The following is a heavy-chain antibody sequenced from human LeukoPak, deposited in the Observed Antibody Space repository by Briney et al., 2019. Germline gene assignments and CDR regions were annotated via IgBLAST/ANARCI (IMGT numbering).Heavy chain of an antibody. J-gene: IGHJ4*02. D-gene: IGHD4-17*01. CDR2: LFSGGST. CDR3: ARGEGRTTSVRYYFDY. Sequence: GGSLRLSCAASGFTVSSNYMSWVRQAPGKGLEWVSVLFSGGSTYYADSVKGRFTISRDNSKNTLYLQMNSPRAEDTAMYYCARGEGRTTSVRYYFDYWGQGTLVTVSP. CDR1: GFTVSSNY. V-gene: IGHV3-53*01.